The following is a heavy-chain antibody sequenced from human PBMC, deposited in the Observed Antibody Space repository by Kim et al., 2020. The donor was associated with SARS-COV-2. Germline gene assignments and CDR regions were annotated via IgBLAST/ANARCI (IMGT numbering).Heavy chain of an antibody. Sequence: YAAAVEGRFTILRDNSRNTLSLQMNSLKTEDTAVYYCTTEGKFAGPDYWGQGTLVTVSS. D-gene: IGHD2-21*01. J-gene: IGHJ4*02. CDR3: TTEGKFAGPDY. V-gene: IGHV3-15*01.